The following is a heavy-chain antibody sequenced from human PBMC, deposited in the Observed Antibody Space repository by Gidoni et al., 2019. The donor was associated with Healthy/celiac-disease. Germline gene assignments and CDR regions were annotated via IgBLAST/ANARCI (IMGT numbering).Heavy chain of an antibody. J-gene: IGHJ4*02. Sequence: EVQLVESGGGLVKPGGSLRLSCAASGFTFSSYSMNWVRQAPGKGLEWVSSISSSSSYIYYADSVKGRFTISRDNAKNSLYLQMNSLRAEDTAVYYCARVKTYYYDSSGYSVDYWGQGTLVTVSS. D-gene: IGHD3-22*01. V-gene: IGHV3-21*01. CDR1: GFTFSSYS. CDR3: ARVKTYYYDSSGYSVDY. CDR2: ISSSSSYI.